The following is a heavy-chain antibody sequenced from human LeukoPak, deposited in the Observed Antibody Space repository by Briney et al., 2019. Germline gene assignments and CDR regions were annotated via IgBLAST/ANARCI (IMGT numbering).Heavy chain of an antibody. D-gene: IGHD6-19*01. V-gene: IGHV3-21*01. Sequence: PGGSLRLSCAASGFTFSSYSMNWVRQAPGKGLEWVSSISGSSSYINYADSVKGRFAISRDNAQNSLFLQLNSLRAEDTAVYYCARDPYSSGWYKDAFDIWGQGTMVTVSS. CDR3: ARDPYSSGWYKDAFDI. J-gene: IGHJ3*02. CDR1: GFTFSSYS. CDR2: ISGSSSYI.